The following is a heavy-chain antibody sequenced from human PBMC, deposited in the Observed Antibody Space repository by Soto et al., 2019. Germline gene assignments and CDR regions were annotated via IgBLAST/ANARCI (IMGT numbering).Heavy chain of an antibody. V-gene: IGHV4-39*02. CDR2: ICHTGNT. CDR1: GVSISSSSYC. D-gene: IGHD6-13*01. CDR3: TREWQQLGTPFDE. J-gene: IGHJ4*02. Sequence: QLHLQESGPGLVKPSETLSLTCTVSGVSISSSSYCWGWVRQPPGKGLEWIGSICHTGNTYSSPSLKSRVTISVDSSKSQISLKVNSVTAADTAVYYCTREWQQLGTPFDEWGQGTLVTVSS.